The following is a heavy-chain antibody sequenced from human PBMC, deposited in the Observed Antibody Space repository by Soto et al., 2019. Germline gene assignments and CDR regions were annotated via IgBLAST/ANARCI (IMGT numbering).Heavy chain of an antibody. Sequence: QVQLQEWGPGLVKPSQTLSLTCTVSGGSIRNGDYYWGWIRQPPGKGLEWIGYVYYSGTTYSHRSLKSRVTISVDTSENEFSLRLSSVTAADTAVYYCVTVNLVGAAYYFDYWGPGTLVTVSS. CDR1: GGSIRNGDYY. J-gene: IGHJ4*02. D-gene: IGHD1-26*01. CDR2: VYYSGTT. CDR3: VTVNLVGAAYYFDY. V-gene: IGHV4-30-4*01.